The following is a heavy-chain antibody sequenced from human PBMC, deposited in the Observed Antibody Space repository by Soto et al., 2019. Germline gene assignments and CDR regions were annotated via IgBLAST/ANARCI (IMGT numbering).Heavy chain of an antibody. CDR1: GGSISSYY. J-gene: IGHJ6*02. CDR3: ARVDSSSWYGGVYYYYGMDV. V-gene: IGHV4-59*01. Sequence: ETLSLTCTVSGGSISSYYWRWIRQPPGKGLEWIGYIYYSGSTNYNPSLKSRVTISLDTSKNQFSLKLSSVTAADTAVYYCARVDSSSWYGGVYYYYGMDVWGQGTTVTVSS. CDR2: IYYSGST. D-gene: IGHD6-13*01.